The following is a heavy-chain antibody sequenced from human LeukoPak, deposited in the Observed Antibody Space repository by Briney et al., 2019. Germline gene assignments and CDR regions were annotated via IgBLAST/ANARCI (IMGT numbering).Heavy chain of an antibody. D-gene: IGHD3-10*01. CDR3: ARDATLLWFGETLGGNFDY. Sequence: ASVKVSCKASGGTFDNYAFSWVRQAPGQGLEWMGGIIPIFDTAHYAQKFQGRVTITADESTSTAYMELSSLRSEDTAVYYCARDATLLWFGETLGGNFDYWGQGTLVTVSS. V-gene: IGHV1-69*01. CDR2: IIPIFDTA. J-gene: IGHJ4*02. CDR1: GGTFDNYA.